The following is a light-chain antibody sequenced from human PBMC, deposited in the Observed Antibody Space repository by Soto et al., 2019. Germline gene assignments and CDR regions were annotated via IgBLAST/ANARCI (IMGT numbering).Light chain of an antibody. CDR3: QQSYTNPLT. Sequence: DIQMIQSPSSLSASVGDRVTITCRAMQTINTYLNWYQQTPGTAPKLLIYDASSLQSGVPSRFRGSGSGTDFTLTITSLQPEDFATYYCQQSYTNPLTFGGGTKVDIK. CDR2: DAS. CDR1: QTINTY. J-gene: IGKJ4*01. V-gene: IGKV1-39*01.